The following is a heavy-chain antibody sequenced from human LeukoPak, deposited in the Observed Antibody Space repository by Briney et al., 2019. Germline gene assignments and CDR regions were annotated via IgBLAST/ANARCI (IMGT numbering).Heavy chain of an antibody. CDR1: GYTFTSYA. V-gene: IGHV1-3*01. D-gene: IGHD1-1*01. Sequence: GASVKVSCKASGYTFTSYAMHWVRQAPGQRLEWMGWINAGNGNTKYSQKFQGRVTITRDTSASTAYMELSSLRSEDTAVYYCARDPREIGTTFDYWGQGTLVTVSS. CDR3: ARDPREIGTTFDY. CDR2: INAGNGNT. J-gene: IGHJ4*02.